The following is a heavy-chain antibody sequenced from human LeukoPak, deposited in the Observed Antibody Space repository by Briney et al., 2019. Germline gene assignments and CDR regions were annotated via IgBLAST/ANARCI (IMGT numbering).Heavy chain of an antibody. CDR2: ISASNGDT. J-gene: IGHJ3*02. Sequence: ASVKVSCKASGYTFTNYGITWVRQAPGQGLEWMGWISASNGDTHYSEKFQDRITVTTDTSTSTAYMELRSLVSDDTAVYYCAREGVYYYDSSGYWEGTIWGQGTMVTVSS. CDR3: AREGVYYYDSSGYWEGTI. V-gene: IGHV1-18*01. D-gene: IGHD3-22*01. CDR1: GYTFTNYG.